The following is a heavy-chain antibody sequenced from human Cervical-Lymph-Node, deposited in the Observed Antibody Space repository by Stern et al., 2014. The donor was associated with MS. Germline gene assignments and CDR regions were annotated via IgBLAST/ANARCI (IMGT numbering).Heavy chain of an antibody. D-gene: IGHD3-16*01. CDR1: GFRFSSYG. Sequence: VQLVESGGGVVQPGGSLRLSCTASGFRFSSYGMHWVRQAPGKRLEWVTVISHDGSPEYYARSVKGQFTFSRNISKNILHLQLHSLRAEETAVYYWARDHDDPTMLFDYWGQGPLVIVSS. CDR3: ARDHDDPTMLFDY. V-gene: IGHV3-30*03. CDR2: ISHDGSPE. J-gene: IGHJ4*02.